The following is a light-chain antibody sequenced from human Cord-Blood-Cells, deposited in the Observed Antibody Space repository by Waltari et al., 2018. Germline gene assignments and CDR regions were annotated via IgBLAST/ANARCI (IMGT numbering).Light chain of an antibody. Sequence: DIQMIQSPSSLSASVGDRVTITCRASQGISNSLAWYQQKPGKAPKLLLYAASRLESGVPSRFSGSGSGTDYTLTISSLQPEDFATYYCQQYYSTPPWTFGQGTKVEIK. CDR2: AAS. V-gene: IGKV1-NL1*01. CDR1: QGISNS. CDR3: QQYYSTPPWT. J-gene: IGKJ1*01.